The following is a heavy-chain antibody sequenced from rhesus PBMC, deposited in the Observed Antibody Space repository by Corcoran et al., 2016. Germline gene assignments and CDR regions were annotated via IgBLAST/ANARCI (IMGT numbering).Heavy chain of an antibody. Sequence: QVQLQESGPGLVKPSETLSLTCAVSGGSFSSYWWSWIRQPPGKGLEWIGEINGISGSNNYNPSLKSRVTNSKDAAKNQFSLKLNSGTAADTAIYYCARPGVGTTGDFWGQGVLVTVSS. J-gene: IGHJ4*01. CDR3: ARPGVGTTGDF. CDR2: INGISGSN. CDR1: GGSFSSYW. V-gene: IGHV4-80*01. D-gene: IGHD1-44*01.